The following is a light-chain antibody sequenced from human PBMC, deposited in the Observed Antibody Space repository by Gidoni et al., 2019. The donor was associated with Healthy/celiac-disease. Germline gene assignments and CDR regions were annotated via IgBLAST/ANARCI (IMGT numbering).Light chain of an antibody. CDR3: RQRWDWPLT. J-gene: IGKJ5*01. Sequence: ESVVTEYLAALPVSPGERVTLSCRASQSVSTSLGWYQQKRGQPPRLPIYEASKRASGIPGRFSASGSGSDFTLPISSLEPEHFAVYYCRQRWDWPLTFXQXTRLEIK. CDR1: QSVSTS. CDR2: EAS. V-gene: IGKV3-11*01.